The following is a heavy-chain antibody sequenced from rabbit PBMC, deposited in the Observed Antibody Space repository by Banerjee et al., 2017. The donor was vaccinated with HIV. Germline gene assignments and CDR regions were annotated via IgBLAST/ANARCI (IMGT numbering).Heavy chain of an antibody. CDR3: ARDRDGDAGYGSLAL. V-gene: IGHV1S45*01. CDR1: GFSFSSSYW. CDR2: IYAGFSGTI. Sequence: QEQLEESGGDLVKPEGSLTLTCTASGFSFSSSYWICWVRQAPGKGLEWIACIYAGFSGTIHYASWAKGRFTISKTSSTTVTLQMTSLTAADTATYFCARDRDGDAGYGSLALWGQGTLVTVS. D-gene: IGHD7-1*01. J-gene: IGHJ6*01.